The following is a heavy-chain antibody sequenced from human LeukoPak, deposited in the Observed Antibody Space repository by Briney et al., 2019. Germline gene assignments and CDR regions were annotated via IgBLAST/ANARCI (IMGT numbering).Heavy chain of an antibody. CDR2: IYFSGIT. V-gene: IGHV4-39*07. CDR1: GGSISSSTYY. Sequence: SETLSLTCTVPGGSISSSTYYWGWIRQPPGKGLEWIGSIYFSGITYYNPSLKSRVTMSVDTSKNQLSLKLSSVTAADTAVYYCARDMGSIFGVVTNWFDPWGQGTLVTVSS. D-gene: IGHD3-3*01. CDR3: ARDMGSIFGVVTNWFDP. J-gene: IGHJ5*02.